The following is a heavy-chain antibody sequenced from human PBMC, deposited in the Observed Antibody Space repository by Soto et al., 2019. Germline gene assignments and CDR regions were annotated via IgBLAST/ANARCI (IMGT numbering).Heavy chain of an antibody. CDR3: AKDRLWFGRATEDF. J-gene: IGHJ4*02. Sequence: EVQLLESGGGLVQPGGSLRLSCAASGFLFRSFAMSWVRQAPGKGLEWVSGISDTGHTNYADSVMGRFTISRDNSENTLYLQMTTLRAEDTAIYYCAKDRLWFGRATEDFWGQGILVTVSS. CDR2: ISDTGHT. D-gene: IGHD3-10*01. CDR1: GFLFRSFA. V-gene: IGHV3-23*01.